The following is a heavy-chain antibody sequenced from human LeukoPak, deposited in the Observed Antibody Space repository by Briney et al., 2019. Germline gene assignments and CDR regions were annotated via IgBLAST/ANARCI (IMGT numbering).Heavy chain of an antibody. CDR3: ARAAGYSYGYYYGMDV. CDR2: INPSGGST. Sequence: ASVKVSCKASGYTFTSYYMHWVRQAPGQGLEWMGIINPSGGSTSYAQKFQGRVTMTGDTSTSTVYMELSSLRSEDTAVYYCARAAGYSYGYYYGMDVWGQGTTVTVSS. CDR1: GYTFTSYY. V-gene: IGHV1-46*01. J-gene: IGHJ6*02. D-gene: IGHD5-18*01.